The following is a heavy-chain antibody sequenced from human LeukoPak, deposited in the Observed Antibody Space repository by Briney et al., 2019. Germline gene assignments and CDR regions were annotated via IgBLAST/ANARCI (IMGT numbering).Heavy chain of an antibody. Sequence: GGSLRLSCAAPGFTFSNYWMSWVRQAPGKGLEWVANVKRDGSEEYYVDSVKGRFTVSRDNAKNSLYLQMNSLRVEDTAVYYCASLDTAMSNAGHWGQGTLVTVSS. J-gene: IGHJ4*02. CDR1: GFTFSNYW. CDR3: ASLDTAMSNAGH. D-gene: IGHD5-18*01. V-gene: IGHV3-7*01. CDR2: VKRDGSEE.